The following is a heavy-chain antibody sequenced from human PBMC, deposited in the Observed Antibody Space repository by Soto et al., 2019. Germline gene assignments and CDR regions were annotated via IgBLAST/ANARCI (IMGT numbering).Heavy chain of an antibody. CDR1: GYSISSGYY. D-gene: IGHD1-26*01. V-gene: IGHV4-38-2*01. Sequence: PSETLSLTCAVSGYSISSGYYWGWIRQSPGKGLEWIGSIYHSGSTYYNPSLKSHVTIPVDTSKNQFSLKLSSVTAADTAVYYCARAGGSLYYFDYWGQGTQVTVSS. CDR3: ARAGGSLYYFDY. CDR2: IYHSGST. J-gene: IGHJ4*02.